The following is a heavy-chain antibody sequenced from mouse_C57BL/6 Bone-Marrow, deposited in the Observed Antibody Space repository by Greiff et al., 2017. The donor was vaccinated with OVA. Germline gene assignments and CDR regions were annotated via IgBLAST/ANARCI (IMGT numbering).Heavy chain of an antibody. J-gene: IGHJ4*01. CDR3: ARSRRYCYAMDY. CDR2: IHPNSGST. D-gene: IGHD1-1*01. Sequence: QVQLQQPGAELVKPGASVKLSCKASGYTFTSYWMHWVKQRPGHGLEWIGLIHPNSGSTNYNEKFKSKATLTVDKSSSTAYMQLSSLTSEDSAVYYCARSRRYCYAMDYWGQGTSVTVSS. V-gene: IGHV1-64*01. CDR1: GYTFTSYW.